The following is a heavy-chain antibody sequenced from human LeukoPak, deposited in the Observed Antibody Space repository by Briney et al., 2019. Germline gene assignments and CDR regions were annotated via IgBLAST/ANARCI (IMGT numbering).Heavy chain of an antibody. CDR1: GFTFSSNW. D-gene: IGHD2-2*01. CDR3: ARGCTTSSCYDY. CDR2: IKEDGSEK. Sequence: GGSLRLSCAASGFTFSSNWMSWVRQAPGKGLEWVANIKEDGSEKYYVDSVKGRFTISRDNTKNSLYLQMNSLRAEDTAVYYCARGCTTSSCYDYWGQGTLVTVSS. J-gene: IGHJ4*02. V-gene: IGHV3-7*01.